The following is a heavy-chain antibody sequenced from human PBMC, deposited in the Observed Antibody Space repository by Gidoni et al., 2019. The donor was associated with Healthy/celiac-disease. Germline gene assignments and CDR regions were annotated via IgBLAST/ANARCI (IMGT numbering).Heavy chain of an antibody. CDR3: TTGYCSGGSCYSGYYYYYGMDV. J-gene: IGHJ6*02. V-gene: IGHV3-15*01. Sequence: EVQLVESGGGLVKPGGSLRLSCAASGYTFSNAWMSWVRQAPGKGLEWVGRIKSKTDGGTTDYAAPVKGRFTISRDDSKNMLYLQMNSLKTEDTAVYYCTTGYCSGGSCYSGYYYYYGMDVWGQGTTVTVSS. CDR2: IKSKTDGGTT. CDR1: GYTFSNAW. D-gene: IGHD2-15*01.